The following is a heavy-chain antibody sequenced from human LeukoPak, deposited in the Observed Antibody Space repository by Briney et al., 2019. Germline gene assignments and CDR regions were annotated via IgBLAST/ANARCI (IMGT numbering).Heavy chain of an antibody. Sequence: GGSLRLSCAASGFTFGSYAMHWVRQAPGKGLEYVSAISSNGGSTYYANSVKGRFTISRDNSKNTLYLQMGSLRAEDTAVYYCARKEILTGYGYWGQGTLVTVSS. J-gene: IGHJ4*02. CDR2: ISSNGGST. D-gene: IGHD3-9*01. CDR3: ARKEILTGYGY. V-gene: IGHV3-64*01. CDR1: GFTFGSYA.